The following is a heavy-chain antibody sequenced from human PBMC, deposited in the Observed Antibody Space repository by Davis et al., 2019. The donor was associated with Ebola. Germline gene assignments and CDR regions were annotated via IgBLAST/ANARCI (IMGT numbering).Heavy chain of an antibody. Sequence: SETLSLTCTVSGGSISTSGYYWSWIRQPPGKGLEWIGYIYYSGSTNYNPSLKSRVTISVDTSKNQFSLRLSSVTAADTAVYYCAGLAARSSYYYGMDVWGQGTTVTVSS. V-gene: IGHV4-61*08. CDR1: GGSISTSGYY. CDR2: IYYSGST. D-gene: IGHD6-6*01. J-gene: IGHJ6*02. CDR3: AGLAARSSYYYGMDV.